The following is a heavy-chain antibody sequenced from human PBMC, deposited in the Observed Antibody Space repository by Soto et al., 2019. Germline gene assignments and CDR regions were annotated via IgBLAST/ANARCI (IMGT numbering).Heavy chain of an antibody. J-gene: IGHJ3*02. CDR3: AREPTYCSSTSCPYGDAFDI. CDR2: IIPIFGTA. V-gene: IGHV1-69*13. CDR1: GGTFSSYA. D-gene: IGHD2-2*01. Sequence: VASVKVSCKASGGTFSSYAISWVRQAPGQGLEWMGGIIPIFGTANYAQKFQGRVTITADESTSTAYMELSSLRSEDTAVYYCAREPTYCSSTSCPYGDAFDIWGQGTMVTVSS.